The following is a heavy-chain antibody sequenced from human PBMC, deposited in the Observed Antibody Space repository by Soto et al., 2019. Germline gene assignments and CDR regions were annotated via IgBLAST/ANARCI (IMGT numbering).Heavy chain of an antibody. J-gene: IGHJ5*02. CDR2: ISGNGAST. CDR1: GFTFSRYA. Sequence: EVQLLESGGGLVKPGESLRLSCRTSGFTFSRYAMTWVRQSAEKGLEWVSIISGNGASTYYADSVKGRFTISRDNSASTLYLKMNSLRSEDTAIYYCAYGEASCYLPYGCWFDPWGQGTLVTVSS. V-gene: IGHV3-23*01. CDR3: AYGEASCYLPYGCWFDP. D-gene: IGHD3-10*01.